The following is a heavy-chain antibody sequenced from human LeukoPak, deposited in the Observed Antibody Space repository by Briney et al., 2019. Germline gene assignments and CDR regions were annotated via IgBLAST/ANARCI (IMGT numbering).Heavy chain of an antibody. V-gene: IGHV3-49*04. D-gene: IGHD5-18*01. Sequence: GGSLRLSCTGSGFIFGDYAVSWVRQALGKGLEWVGFIRSKAYGGTTEHAASVQGRFTISRDDSKSIAYLQMTSLKTEDTAVYYCTIHDTSMATSVDYWGQGTLVTVSS. J-gene: IGHJ4*02. CDR2: IRSKAYGGTT. CDR1: GFIFGDYA. CDR3: TIHDTSMATSVDY.